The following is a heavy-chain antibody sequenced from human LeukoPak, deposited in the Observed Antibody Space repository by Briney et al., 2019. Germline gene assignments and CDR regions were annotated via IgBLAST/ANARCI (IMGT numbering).Heavy chain of an antibody. CDR3: ARDAYGYSYFDW. CDR2: TYYRSKWFN. V-gene: IGHV6-1*01. J-gene: IGHJ4*02. D-gene: IGHD5-24*01. CDR1: GDSVSSNRAT. Sequence: SQTLSLTCAISGDSVSSNRATWNWIRQSPSRGLEWLGRTYYRSKWFNDYAASVKSRITINPDTSKNQFSLQLDSVTPEDTAVYYCARDAYGYSYFDWWGQGTLVTVSS.